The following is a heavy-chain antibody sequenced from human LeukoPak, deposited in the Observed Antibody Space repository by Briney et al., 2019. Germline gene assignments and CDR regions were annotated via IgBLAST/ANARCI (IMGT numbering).Heavy chain of an antibody. Sequence: PGGSLRLSCAASGFTFSSYWMHWVRHVPGKGLVWVSRINSDGSSTRYADSVKGRFTISRDNAKNTLYLQMNSLRAEDTAVYYCARVSYDSGYYFLLDYWGQGTLVTVSS. CDR1: GFTFSSYW. CDR2: INSDGSST. D-gene: IGHD3-22*01. CDR3: ARVSYDSGYYFLLDY. J-gene: IGHJ4*02. V-gene: IGHV3-74*01.